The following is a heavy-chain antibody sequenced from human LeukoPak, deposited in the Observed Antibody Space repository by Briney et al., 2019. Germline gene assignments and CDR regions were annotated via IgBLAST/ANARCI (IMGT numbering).Heavy chain of an antibody. J-gene: IGHJ4*02. CDR1: GYSFTSYW. Sequence: GESLKISCKGSGYSFTSYWIAWVRQMSGKGLEWMGIIYPGDSDTRYSPSFQGQVTISADKSLSTAYLQWSSLKASDTAMYYCARHAVRDGYNRHNDYWGQGTLVTVSS. CDR2: IYPGDSDT. D-gene: IGHD5-24*01. CDR3: ARHAVRDGYNRHNDY. V-gene: IGHV5-51*01.